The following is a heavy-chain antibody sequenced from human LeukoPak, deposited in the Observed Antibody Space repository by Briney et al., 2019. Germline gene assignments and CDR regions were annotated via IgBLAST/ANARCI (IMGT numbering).Heavy chain of an antibody. D-gene: IGHD3-10*01. Sequence: GSLRLSCAASGFTFSTYAMSWVRQAPGKGLEWVSVIYSGGSTYYADSVKGRFTISRDNSKNTLYLQMNSLRAEDTAVYYCARESVPDYYGSGSYYNYWGQGTLVTVSS. CDR1: GFTFSTYA. CDR3: ARESVPDYYGSGSYYNY. J-gene: IGHJ4*02. CDR2: IYSGGST. V-gene: IGHV3-53*01.